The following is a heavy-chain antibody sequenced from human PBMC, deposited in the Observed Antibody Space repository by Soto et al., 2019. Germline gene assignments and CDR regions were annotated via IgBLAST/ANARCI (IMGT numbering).Heavy chain of an antibody. CDR2: ISAYNGNT. Sequence: QVQLVQSGAEVKKPGASVKVSCKASGYTFTSYGISWVRQAPGQGLEWMGWISAYNGNTNYAQKLQGIVNMTTDTSTSAAYMELRSLRADDTAVYYCAREMEYSRRTPNDYWGQGTLVTVSS. D-gene: IGHD6-6*01. V-gene: IGHV1-18*01. CDR3: AREMEYSRRTPNDY. CDR1: GYTFTSYG. J-gene: IGHJ4*02.